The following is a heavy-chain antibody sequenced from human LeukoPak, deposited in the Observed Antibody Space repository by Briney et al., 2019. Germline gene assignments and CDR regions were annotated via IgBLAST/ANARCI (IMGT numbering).Heavy chain of an antibody. CDR3: ARDRGIQLWSETFDY. CDR1: GGTFSSYA. D-gene: IGHD5-18*01. V-gene: IGHV1-69*05. J-gene: IGHJ4*02. CDR2: IIPIFGTA. Sequence: SVKVSCKASGGTFSSYAISWVRQAPGQGLEWMGRIIPIFGTANYAQKFQGRVTVTTDESTSTAYMELSSLRSEDTAVYYCARDRGIQLWSETFDYWGQGTLVTVSS.